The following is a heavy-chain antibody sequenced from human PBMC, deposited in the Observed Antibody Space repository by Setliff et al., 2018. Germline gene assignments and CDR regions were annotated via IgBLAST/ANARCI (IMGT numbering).Heavy chain of an antibody. CDR1: GYTFTGYY. Sequence: GASVKVSCKASGYTFTGYYMHWVRQAPGQGLEWMGWINPNSGGTNYAQKFQGRVTMTRDTSISTAYMELSRLRSDDTAVYYCARRPHCTNGVCYYYFDYWGQGTLVTVSS. D-gene: IGHD2-8*01. V-gene: IGHV1-2*02. J-gene: IGHJ4*02. CDR3: ARRPHCTNGVCYYYFDY. CDR2: INPNSGGT.